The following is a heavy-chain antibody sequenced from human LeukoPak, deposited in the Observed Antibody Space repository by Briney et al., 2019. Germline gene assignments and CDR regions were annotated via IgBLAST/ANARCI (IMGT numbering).Heavy chain of an antibody. Sequence: SETLSLTCAVYGGSFSGYYWSWIRQPPGKGLEWIGEINHSGSTNYNPSLKSRVTISVDTSKNQFSLKLSSVTAANTAAYYCARSYEGAFDIWGQGTMVTVSS. CDR1: GGSFSGYY. D-gene: IGHD5-12*01. J-gene: IGHJ3*02. CDR3: ARSYEGAFDI. V-gene: IGHV4-34*01. CDR2: INHSGST.